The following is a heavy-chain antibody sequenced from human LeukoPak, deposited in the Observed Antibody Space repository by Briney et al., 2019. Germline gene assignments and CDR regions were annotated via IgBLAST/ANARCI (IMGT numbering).Heavy chain of an antibody. CDR2: IWYDGSNK. CDR1: GFTFSSYG. D-gene: IGHD5-18*01. CDR3: AKDAGYSYGLDY. J-gene: IGHJ4*02. Sequence: PGGSLRLSCAASGFTFSSYGMHWVRQAPGKGLEWVAVIWYDGSNKYYADSVKGRFTISRDNSKNTLYLQMNSLRAEDTAVYYCAKDAGYSYGLDYWGQGTLVTVSS. V-gene: IGHV3-30*02.